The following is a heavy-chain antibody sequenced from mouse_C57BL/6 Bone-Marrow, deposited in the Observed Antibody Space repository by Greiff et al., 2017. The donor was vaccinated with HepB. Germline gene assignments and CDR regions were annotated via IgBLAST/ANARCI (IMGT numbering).Heavy chain of an antibody. V-gene: IGHV3-6*01. Sequence: EVKLMESGPGLVKPSQSLSLTCSVTGYSITSGYYWNWIRQFPGNKLEWMGYISYDGSNNYNPSLKNRISITRDTSKNQFFLKLNSVTTEDTATYYCAREEDYDGYYFDYWGQGTTLTVSS. CDR3: AREEDYDGYYFDY. CDR1: GYSITSGYY. J-gene: IGHJ2*01. CDR2: ISYDGSN. D-gene: IGHD2-4*01.